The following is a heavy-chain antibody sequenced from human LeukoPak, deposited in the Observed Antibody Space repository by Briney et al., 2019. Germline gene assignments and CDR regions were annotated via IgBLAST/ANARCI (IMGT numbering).Heavy chain of an antibody. CDR2: INPNSGGT. CDR3: AADRGGSDYAEYYYYMDV. Sequence: ASVKVSCKASGYTFTGYYMHWVRQAPGQGLEWMGWINPNSGGTNYAQKFQGRVTMTRDMSTSTAYMELSSLRSEDTAVYYCAADRGGSDYAEYYYYMDVWGKGTTVTVS. V-gene: IGHV1-2*02. CDR1: GYTFTGYY. D-gene: IGHD2-15*01. J-gene: IGHJ6*03.